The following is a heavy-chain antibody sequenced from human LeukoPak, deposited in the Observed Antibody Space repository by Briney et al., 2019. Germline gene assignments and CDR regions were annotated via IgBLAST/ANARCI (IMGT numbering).Heavy chain of an antibody. CDR2: ISAYNGNT. J-gene: IGHJ4*02. V-gene: IGHV1-18*04. D-gene: IGHD3-10*01. Sequence: ASVKVSRKASGYTFTSYGIGWVRQALGQGLEWMGWISAYNGNTNYAQKLQGRVTMTTDTSTSTAYMELRSLRSDDTAVYYCATCTMVRGVILLGFDYWGQGTLVTVSS. CDR3: ATCTMVRGVILLGFDY. CDR1: GYTFTSYG.